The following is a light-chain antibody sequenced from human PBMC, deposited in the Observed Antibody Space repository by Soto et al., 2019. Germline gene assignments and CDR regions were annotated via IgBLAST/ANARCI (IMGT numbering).Light chain of an antibody. J-gene: IGKJ1*01. CDR2: GAS. V-gene: IGKV3-20*01. Sequence: EVVLAQSPGTLSLSPGERATLSCRASQTIISNYVAWYQQKPGQAPRLLIYGASSRAAGVSDRFSGSGSGTDFTLTISRLEPEDFAVYYCQQYGRSKWTFGQGTQVEVK. CDR3: QQYGRSKWT. CDR1: QTIISNY.